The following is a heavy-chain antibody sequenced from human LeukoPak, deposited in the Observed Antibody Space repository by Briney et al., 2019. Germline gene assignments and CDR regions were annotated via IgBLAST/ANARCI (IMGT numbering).Heavy chain of an antibody. CDR1: GFTFSDYY. D-gene: IGHD1-26*01. CDR3: ARDRVGASPHY. CDR2: ITGSSSYT. J-gene: IGHJ4*02. V-gene: IGHV3-11*05. Sequence: PGGSLRLSCAASGFTFSDYYMSWSRQAPGKGREWVSYITGSSSYTNYADSVKGRFTISRDNAKNSLHLQMNSLRAEDTAVYYCARDRVGASPHYWGQGTLVTVSS.